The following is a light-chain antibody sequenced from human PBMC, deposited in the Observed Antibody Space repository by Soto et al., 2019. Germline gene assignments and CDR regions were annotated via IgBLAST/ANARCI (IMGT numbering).Light chain of an antibody. CDR3: QVWDISSDQYR. CDR1: NIGSKS. V-gene: IGLV3-21*02. Sequence: SYELTQPPSVSVAPGQTARITCGGNNIGSKSVHWYQQRPGQAPVLVLYDDSNRPSGIPERFSGSNSGSTATLTISSVEAGDEADYCCQVWDISSDQYRVGTGTKVTVL. CDR2: DDS. J-gene: IGLJ1*01.